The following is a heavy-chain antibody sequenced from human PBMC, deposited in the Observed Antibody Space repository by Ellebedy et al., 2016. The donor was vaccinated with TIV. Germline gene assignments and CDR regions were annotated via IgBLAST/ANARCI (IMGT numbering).Heavy chain of an antibody. J-gene: IGHJ1*01. CDR3: ARDQAPRYFQH. Sequence: MPSETLSLTCTVSGGSISSYYWSWIRQPPGKGLEWIGYIYYSGSTNYNPSLKSRVTISVDTSKNQFSLKLSSVTAADTAVYYCARDQAPRYFQHWGQGTLVTVSS. V-gene: IGHV4-59*01. CDR1: GGSISSYY. CDR2: IYYSGST. D-gene: IGHD6-6*01.